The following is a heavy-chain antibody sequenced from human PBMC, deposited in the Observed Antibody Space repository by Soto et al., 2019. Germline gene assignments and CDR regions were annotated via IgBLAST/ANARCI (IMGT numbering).Heavy chain of an antibody. V-gene: IGHV3-48*03. CDR3: ATRSGGGGAFDF. Sequence: EVKLMESGGGLEQPGGSLRLSCAASGLTFSRYEMNWVRQAPGKGLEWIAYIHSSATTMFYADSVKGRFTVSRDNAKNSLYLQLNGLGAEDTVVYNCATRSGGGGAFDFWGQGTMVTVSS. J-gene: IGHJ3*01. D-gene: IGHD3-10*01. CDR1: GLTFSRYE. CDR2: IHSSATTM.